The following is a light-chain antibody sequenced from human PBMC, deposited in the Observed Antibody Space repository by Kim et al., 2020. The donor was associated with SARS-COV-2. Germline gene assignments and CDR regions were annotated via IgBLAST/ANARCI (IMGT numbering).Light chain of an antibody. CDR2: DAA. J-gene: IGKJ4*01. CDR1: HNVDIS. Sequence: PGESATLSCRDSHNVDISLACYQQTPGQPPRLIIYDAAVRAAGIPDRFSGSGSGTDFTLTIGSLAPEDFAVYYCQQRGSWPPALTFGGGTKVDIK. CDR3: QQRGSWPPALT. V-gene: IGKV3-11*01.